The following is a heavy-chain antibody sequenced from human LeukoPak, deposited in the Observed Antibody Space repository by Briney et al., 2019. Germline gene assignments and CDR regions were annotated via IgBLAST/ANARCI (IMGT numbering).Heavy chain of an antibody. CDR1: GGSISSYY. J-gene: IGHJ5*02. CDR2: IYYSGST. V-gene: IGHV4-59*01. CDR3: ARGGDYWDNWFDP. Sequence: RPSETLSLTCTVSGGSISSYYWSWIRQPPGKGLEWIGYIYYSGSTNYNPSLKSRVTISVDTSKNQFSLKLSSVTAADTAVYYCARGGDYWDNWFDPWGQGTLVTVSS. D-gene: IGHD4-17*01.